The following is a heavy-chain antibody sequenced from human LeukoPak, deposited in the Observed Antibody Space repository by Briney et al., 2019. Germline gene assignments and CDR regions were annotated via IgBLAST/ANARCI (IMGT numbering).Heavy chain of an antibody. J-gene: IGHJ3*02. V-gene: IGHV3-23*01. CDR1: GFTLSSYA. CDR3: AKDDYYDHARGGAFDI. CDR2: ISGSGGST. D-gene: IGHD3-3*01. Sequence: PGGSLRLSCAASGFTLSSYAMSWVRQAPGKGLEWVSAISGSGGSTYYADSVKGWSTISRDNSKNTLYLQMNSLRAEDTAVYYCAKDDYYDHARGGAFDIWGQGTMVTVAS.